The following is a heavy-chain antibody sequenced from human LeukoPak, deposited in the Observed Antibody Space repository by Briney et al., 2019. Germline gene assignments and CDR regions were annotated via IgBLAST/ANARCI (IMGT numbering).Heavy chain of an antibody. Sequence: GGSLRLSCAASGFTFSGSAMHWVRQASGKGLEWVGRIRSKVYSYATAYAASVKGRFTISRDNSKNTLSLQMNSLRVEDTAIYYCTRSGYRHPYHFDSWGQGTLVTVSS. J-gene: IGHJ4*02. CDR3: TRSGYRHPYHFDS. CDR2: IRSKVYSYAT. V-gene: IGHV3-73*01. D-gene: IGHD3-22*01. CDR1: GFTFSGSA.